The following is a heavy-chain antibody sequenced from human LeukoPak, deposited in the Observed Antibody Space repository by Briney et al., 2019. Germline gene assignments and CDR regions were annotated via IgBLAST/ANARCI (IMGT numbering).Heavy chain of an antibody. V-gene: IGHV4-30-4*01. Sequence: PSQTLSLTCTVSGGSNSSGDYYWSWIRQPPGKGLEWIGYIYYSGSTYYNPSLKSRATISVDTSKNQFSLKLSSVTAADTAVYYCARVSYYYDSSGYPLDYWGQGTLVTVSS. CDR3: ARVSYYYDSSGYPLDY. CDR1: GGSNSSGDYY. CDR2: IYYSGST. J-gene: IGHJ4*02. D-gene: IGHD3-22*01.